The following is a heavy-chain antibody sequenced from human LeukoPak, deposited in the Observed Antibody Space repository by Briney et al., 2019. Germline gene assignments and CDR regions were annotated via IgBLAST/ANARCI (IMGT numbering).Heavy chain of an antibody. Sequence: GGSLRLSCAASGFTFTNYGMHWVRQPPGRGVQWVAALWCDGNNKYYEDSVKGRFTISRDTSKNTLHLQMDSLRVEDTALYYCARDSDGVDGFHWGQGTLVTVSS. D-gene: IGHD1-26*01. CDR1: GFTFTNYG. J-gene: IGHJ4*02. CDR2: LWCDGNNK. CDR3: ARDSDGVDGFH. V-gene: IGHV3-33*01.